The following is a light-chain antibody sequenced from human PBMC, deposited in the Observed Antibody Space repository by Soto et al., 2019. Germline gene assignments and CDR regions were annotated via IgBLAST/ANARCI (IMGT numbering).Light chain of an antibody. V-gene: IGKV3-20*01. Sequence: EIVFTHSPSTLSLSPGERATLSCRASETVTNNFLVWYKQKPGQPPRLLITSASVRATGVPDRFSGSGSGTDFTLNVSRVESEDVAVYYCQQCSHLPPPFAGGNKLAIK. CDR2: SAS. CDR3: QQCSHLPPP. J-gene: IGKJ4*01. CDR1: ETVTNNF.